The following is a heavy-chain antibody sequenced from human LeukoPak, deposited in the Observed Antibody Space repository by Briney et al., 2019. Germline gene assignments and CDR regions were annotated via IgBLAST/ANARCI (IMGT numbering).Heavy chain of an antibody. CDR3: AYYGDYRFLYYFDY. V-gene: IGHV2-5*01. CDR1: GFSLSTSGVG. Sequence: ESGPTLVKPTQTLTLTCTFSGFSLSTSGVGVGWIRQPPGKALVWLALIYWNNDNRYSPSLKSRLTIAKDTSKNQVVLTMTNMDPVDTGTYFCAYYGDYRFLYYFDYWGQGTLVTVSS. D-gene: IGHD4-17*01. CDR2: IYWNNDN. J-gene: IGHJ4*02.